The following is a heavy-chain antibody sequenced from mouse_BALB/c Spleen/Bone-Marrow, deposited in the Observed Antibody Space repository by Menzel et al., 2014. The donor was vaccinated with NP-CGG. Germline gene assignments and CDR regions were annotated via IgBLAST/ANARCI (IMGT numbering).Heavy chain of an antibody. D-gene: IGHD4-1*01. Sequence: EVQLQQSGAELVKPGASVKLSCTASGFNIKDTYMHWVKQRPEQGLEWIGRIDPANGNTKYDPKFQGKATISADTSSNTDYLQISSLASEDTAVYYWARWEYYAMDYWGQGTSVTVSS. V-gene: IGHV14-3*02. CDR2: IDPANGNT. J-gene: IGHJ4*01. CDR3: ARWEYYAMDY. CDR1: GFNIKDTY.